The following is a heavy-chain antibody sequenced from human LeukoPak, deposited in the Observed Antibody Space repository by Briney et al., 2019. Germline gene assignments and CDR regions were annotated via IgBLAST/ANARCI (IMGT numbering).Heavy chain of an antibody. D-gene: IGHD1-26*01. V-gene: IGHV3-23*01. CDR1: GFPFSTYA. CDR3: AKQGSGSYLDH. Sequence: PGGSLRLSCAASGFPFSTYAMSWVRQAPGKGLEGVSSIGGSGSSTYYAASVEGRFTISRDNSKNTLSLQMDSLRAEDTAVYYCAKQGSGSYLDHWGEGTLVTVSS. J-gene: IGHJ4*02. CDR2: IGGSGSST.